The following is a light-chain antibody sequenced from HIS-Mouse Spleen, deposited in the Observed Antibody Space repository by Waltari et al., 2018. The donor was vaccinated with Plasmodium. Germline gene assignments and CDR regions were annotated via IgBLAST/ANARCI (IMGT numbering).Light chain of an antibody. V-gene: IGKV1-33*01. CDR3: QQYDNLPLT. Sequence: DIQMTQSPSSLSASVGARVTSTFQASQDISNYLNWYQQKPGKAPKLLIYDASNLETGVPSRFSGSGSGTDFTFTISSLQPEDIATYYCQQYDNLPLTFGGGTKVEIK. J-gene: IGKJ4*01. CDR2: DAS. CDR1: QDISNY.